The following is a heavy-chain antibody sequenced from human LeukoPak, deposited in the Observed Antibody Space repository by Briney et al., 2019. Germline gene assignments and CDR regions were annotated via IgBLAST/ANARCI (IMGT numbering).Heavy chain of an antibody. CDR3: ARAPPTFLTHRFDP. CDR1: GFTFSTYG. CDR2: LNSDETSA. V-gene: IGHV3-74*03. Sequence: GGSLRLSCAASGFTFSTYGMHWVRQAPGRGLVWVSRLNSDETSATYADSVKGRFTISRDTAKNTLYLDMNSLRVEDTAVYYCARAPPTFLTHRFDPWGQGTLVTVSS. J-gene: IGHJ5*02. D-gene: IGHD4/OR15-4a*01.